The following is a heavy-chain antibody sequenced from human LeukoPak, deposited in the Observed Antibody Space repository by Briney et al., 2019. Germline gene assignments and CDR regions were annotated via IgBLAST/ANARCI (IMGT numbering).Heavy chain of an antibody. CDR2: SRYSESS. V-gene: IGHV4-59*11. CDR1: GASIGDHY. J-gene: IGHJ4*02. Sequence: SETLSLTCTVSGASIGDHYWNWIRQPPGKGLEWIGYSRYSESSNYNPSLKGRATISVDTSKNQLSLTVNSVTAADTAVYYCTRGSTLADDYWGQGILVTVSP. CDR3: TRGSTLADDY. D-gene: IGHD5/OR15-5a*01.